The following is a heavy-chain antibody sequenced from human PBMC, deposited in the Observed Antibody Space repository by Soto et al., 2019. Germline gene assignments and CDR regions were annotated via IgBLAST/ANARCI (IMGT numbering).Heavy chain of an antibody. CDR1: RFAFSNAW. V-gene: IGHV3-15*01. CDR3: TTDDPINKH. Sequence: GGSLRLSCAASRFAFSNAWMSWVRQAPGKGLEWVGRIKSKTDGGTTDYAAPVKGRFAISRDDSKNTVYLQMNSLKTDDTAVYYCTTDDPINKHWGQGTLVTVSS. CDR2: IKSKTDGGTT. J-gene: IGHJ4*02.